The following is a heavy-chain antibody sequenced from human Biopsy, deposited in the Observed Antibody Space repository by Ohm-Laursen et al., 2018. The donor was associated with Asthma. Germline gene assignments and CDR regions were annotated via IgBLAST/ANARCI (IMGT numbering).Heavy chain of an antibody. D-gene: IGHD5-12*01. CDR1: GLTFSSSA. CDR3: AKRRGYSGHDNDY. CDR2: ITGSGGTT. Sequence: SLRLSCAASGLTFSSSAMSWVRQAPGKGLERVSAITGSGGTTYYADSVRGRFTISRDNSKSTLYLQMNSLRTEDTAVYYCAKRRGYSGHDNDYWGQGTLVIVSS. J-gene: IGHJ4*02. V-gene: IGHV3-23*01.